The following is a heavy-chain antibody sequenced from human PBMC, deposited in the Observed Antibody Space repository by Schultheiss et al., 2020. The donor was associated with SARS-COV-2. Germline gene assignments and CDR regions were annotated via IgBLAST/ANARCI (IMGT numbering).Heavy chain of an antibody. CDR2: ISGSGGST. CDR3: ASTGRDYGDAFDI. J-gene: IGHJ3*02. V-gene: IGHV3-23*01. Sequence: GGSLRLSCAASGFTFSSYAMSWVRQAPGKGLEWVSAISGSGGSTYYADSVKGRFTISRDNSKNTLFLQMNSLRAEDTAVYYCASTGRDYGDAFDIWGQGTMVTVSS. CDR1: GFTFSSYA. D-gene: IGHD4-17*01.